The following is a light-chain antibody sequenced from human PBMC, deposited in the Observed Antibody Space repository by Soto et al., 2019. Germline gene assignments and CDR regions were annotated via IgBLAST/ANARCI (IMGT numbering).Light chain of an antibody. Sequence: EIVLTQSPASLSLSPGERATLSCRASQSVSIYLAWYQQKPGQAPRLLIYDASNRATGIPARFSGGGSGTDFTLTISRLEPEDFAVYYCQQYGSSLITFGQGTRLEIK. CDR2: DAS. CDR1: QSVSIY. J-gene: IGKJ5*01. CDR3: QQYGSSLIT. V-gene: IGKV3-20*01.